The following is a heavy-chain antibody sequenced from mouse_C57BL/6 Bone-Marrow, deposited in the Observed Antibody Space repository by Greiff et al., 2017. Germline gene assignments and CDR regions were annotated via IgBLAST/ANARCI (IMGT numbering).Heavy chain of an antibody. D-gene: IGHD2-3*01. CDR2: IHPNSGST. CDR1: GYTFTSYW. V-gene: IGHV1-64*01. J-gene: IGHJ3*01. Sequence: QVQLQQPGAELVKPGASVKLSCKASGYTFTSYWMHWVKQRPGQGLEWIGMIHPNSGSTNYNEKFKSKATLTVDKSSSTAYMQLSSLTSEDSAVYYCARMGYVGYYRGFFAYWGQGTLVTVSA. CDR3: ARMGYVGYYRGFFAY.